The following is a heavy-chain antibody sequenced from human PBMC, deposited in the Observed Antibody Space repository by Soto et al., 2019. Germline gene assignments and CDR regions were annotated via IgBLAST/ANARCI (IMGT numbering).Heavy chain of an antibody. D-gene: IGHD3-3*01. CDR3: ARSTYYDFWSGYPGAFDI. V-gene: IGHV1-69*13. CDR2: IIPIFGTA. J-gene: IGHJ3*02. Sequence: SVKVSCKASGGTFSSYAISWVRQAPGQGLEWMGGIIPIFGTANYAQKFQGRVTITADESTSTAYMELSSLRSEDTAVYYCARSTYYDFWSGYPGAFDIWGQGTMVTAS. CDR1: GGTFSSYA.